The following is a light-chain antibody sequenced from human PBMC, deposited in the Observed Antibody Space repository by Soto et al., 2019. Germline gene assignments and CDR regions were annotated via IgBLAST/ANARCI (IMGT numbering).Light chain of an antibody. J-gene: IGKJ1*01. V-gene: IGKV3-20*01. CDR1: QSVSVTY. CDR3: QPFGTSPT. Sequence: EIVLTQSPGTLSLSPGERATLSCRASQSVSVTYLAWYQQRPGQAPRLLLYGASTRATGIPGRFSGSGSGTDFTLTISRLEPEDFAVYYCQPFGTSPTFGQGTKVEIK. CDR2: GAS.